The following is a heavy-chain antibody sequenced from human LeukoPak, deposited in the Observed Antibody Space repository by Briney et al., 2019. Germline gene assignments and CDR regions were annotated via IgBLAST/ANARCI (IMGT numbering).Heavy chain of an antibody. CDR3: ARDGLNWFDP. V-gene: IGHV4-59*01. J-gene: IGHJ5*02. CDR2: IYYSGST. CDR1: GGSISSYY. Sequence: PSETLSLTCTVSGGSISSYYWSWIRQPPGKGLEWIGYIYYSGSTNYNPSLKSRVTISVDTSKNQFSLKLSSVTAADTAVYYCARDGLNWFDPWGQGTLDTVSS.